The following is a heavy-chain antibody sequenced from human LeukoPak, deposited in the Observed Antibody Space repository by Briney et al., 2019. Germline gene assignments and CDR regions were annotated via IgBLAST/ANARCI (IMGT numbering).Heavy chain of an antibody. J-gene: IGHJ4*02. CDR3: ASGPSYSGSNEYFDS. Sequence: ASVKVSCKASGYTFSSYTMNWVRQAPGQGLEWMGWINTNTGNPTYAQDYTGRFVFSLDTSVSTTYLQISRLKAEDTAVYYCASGPSYSGSNEYFDSWGQGTLVTVSP. V-gene: IGHV7-4-1*02. CDR2: INTNTGNP. CDR1: GYTFSSYT. D-gene: IGHD1-26*01.